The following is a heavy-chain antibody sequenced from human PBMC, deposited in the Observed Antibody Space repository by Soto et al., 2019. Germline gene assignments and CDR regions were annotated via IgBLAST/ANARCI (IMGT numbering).Heavy chain of an antibody. Sequence: PSETLSLTCAVYGGSFSGYYWSWIRQPPGKGLEWSGEINHSGSTNYNPSLKSRVTISVDTSKNQFSLKLSSVTAADTAVYYCARLGRVTIFGVVIHDAFDIWGQGTMFTVSS. CDR3: ARLGRVTIFGVVIHDAFDI. D-gene: IGHD3-3*01. CDR1: GGSFSGYY. J-gene: IGHJ3*02. V-gene: IGHV4-34*01. CDR2: INHSGST.